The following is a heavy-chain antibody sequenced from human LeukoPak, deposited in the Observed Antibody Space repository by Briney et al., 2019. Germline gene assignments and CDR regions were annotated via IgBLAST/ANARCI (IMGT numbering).Heavy chain of an antibody. V-gene: IGHV1-2*02. CDR2: INPNSGGT. Sequence: ASVKVSCKASGYTFTGYYMHWVRQAPGQGLEWMGWINPNSGGTNYAQKFQGRVTMTRDTSISTAYIELTRLTSDDTAVYYCARAVAGILVGWFDPWGQGTLVTVSS. J-gene: IGHJ5*02. CDR1: GYTFTGYY. CDR3: ARAVAGILVGWFDP. D-gene: IGHD6-19*01.